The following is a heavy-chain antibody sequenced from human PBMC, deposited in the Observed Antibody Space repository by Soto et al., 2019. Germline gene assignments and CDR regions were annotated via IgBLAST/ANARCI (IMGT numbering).Heavy chain of an antibody. V-gene: IGHV4-31*03. CDR2: IYYSGST. D-gene: IGHD5-18*01. CDR1: GGSISSGGYY. CDR3: ARLGQGDYLDTAMVYYYYYYGMDV. J-gene: IGHJ6*02. Sequence: QVQLQESGPGLVKPSQTLSLTCTVSGGSISSGGYYWSWIRQHPGKGLEWIGYIYYSGSTYYNPSLKSRVTISVDPSKNQFSLKLSSVTAADTAVYYCARLGQGDYLDTAMVYYYYYYGMDVWGQGTTVTVSS.